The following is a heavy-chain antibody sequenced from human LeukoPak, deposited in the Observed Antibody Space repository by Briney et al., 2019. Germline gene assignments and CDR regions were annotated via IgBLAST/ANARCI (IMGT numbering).Heavy chain of an antibody. D-gene: IGHD2-2*01. CDR1: GITFSGYS. Sequence: AGGSLRLSCVVSGITFSGYSMIWVRQAPGKGLEWVAVIWYDGSNKYYADSVKGRFTISRDNSKNTLYLQMNSLRAEDTAVYYCARPYCTSTSCPFDYWGRGTLVTVSS. CDR3: ARPYCTSTSCPFDY. CDR2: IWYDGSNK. J-gene: IGHJ4*02. V-gene: IGHV3-33*08.